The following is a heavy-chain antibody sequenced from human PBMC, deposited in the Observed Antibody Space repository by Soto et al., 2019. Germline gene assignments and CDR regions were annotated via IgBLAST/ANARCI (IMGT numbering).Heavy chain of an antibody. D-gene: IGHD5-12*01. CDR3: ARAIHTWTYVFDY. CDR2: VYYTGST. J-gene: IGHJ4*02. V-gene: IGHV4-59*01. CDR1: GCSISSYY. Sequence: PXETLSLTCTVAGCSISSYYWSWIRQSPGKGLEWIGYVYYTGSTNYNSSLKSRVTISLDTSKNQFSLKLSSVTAADTAVYYCARAIHTWTYVFDYWGQGTLVTVSS.